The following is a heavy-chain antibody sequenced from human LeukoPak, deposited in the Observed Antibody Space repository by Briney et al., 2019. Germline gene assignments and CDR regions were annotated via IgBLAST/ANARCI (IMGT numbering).Heavy chain of an antibody. D-gene: IGHD3-22*01. CDR3: ARVVAEGDSSGYYAFDI. Sequence: PSETLSLTCSVSGGSISGFHWSWIRQPPGKGLEWIGYIYYSGSTNYNPSLKSRVTISVDTSKNQFSLKLSSVTAADTAVYYCARVVAEGDSSGYYAFDIWGQGTMVTVSS. CDR1: GGSISGFH. V-gene: IGHV4-59*01. J-gene: IGHJ3*02. CDR2: IYYSGST.